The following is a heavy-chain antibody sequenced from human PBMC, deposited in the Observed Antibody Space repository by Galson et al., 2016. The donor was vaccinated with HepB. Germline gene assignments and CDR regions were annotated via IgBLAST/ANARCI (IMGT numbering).Heavy chain of an antibody. CDR3: AKGLSTSSWRGGEY. D-gene: IGHD6-13*01. CDR1: GFTFSSYT. J-gene: IGHJ4*02. CDR2: ISSSSNYI. Sequence: SLRLSCAASGFTFSSYTMNWVRLAPGKGLEWVSSISSSSNYIYYADSLEGRFTISRDNAKNSLFLQMNSLRAEDTAVYYCAKGLSTSSWRGGEYWGQGTLVTVSS. V-gene: IGHV3-21*01.